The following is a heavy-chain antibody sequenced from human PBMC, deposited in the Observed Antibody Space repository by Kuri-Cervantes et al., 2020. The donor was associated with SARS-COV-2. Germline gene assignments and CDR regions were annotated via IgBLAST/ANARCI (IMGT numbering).Heavy chain of an antibody. V-gene: IGHV3-7*05. D-gene: IGHD4-11*01. CDR1: GFTFSSYW. J-gene: IGHJ4*02. Sequence: GESLKISCAASGFTFSSYWMSWVRQAPGKGLEWVANIKQDGSEKYYVDSVKVRFTISRDNAKNSLYLQMNSLRAEDTAVYYCARVQDYYSNSQFDYWGQGTLVTVSS. CDR2: IKQDGSEK. CDR3: ARVQDYYSNSQFDY.